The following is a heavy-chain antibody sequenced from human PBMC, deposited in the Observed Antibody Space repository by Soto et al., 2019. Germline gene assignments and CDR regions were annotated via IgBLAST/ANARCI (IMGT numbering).Heavy chain of an antibody. D-gene: IGHD5-18*01. V-gene: IGHV5-51*01. CDR3: ARQNYSADYYYYGMDV. J-gene: IGHJ6*02. Sequence: GESLKISCKGSGYSFTSYWIGWVRQMPGKGLEWMGIIYPGDSDTGYSPSFQGQVTISADKSISTAYLQWSSLKASDTAMYYCARQNYSADYYYYGMDVWGQGTTVTVSS. CDR2: IYPGDSDT. CDR1: GYSFTSYW.